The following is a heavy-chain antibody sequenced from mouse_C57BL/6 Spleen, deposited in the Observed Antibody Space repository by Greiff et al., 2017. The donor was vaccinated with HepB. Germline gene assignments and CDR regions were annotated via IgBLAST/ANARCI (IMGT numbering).Heavy chain of an antibody. J-gene: IGHJ2*01. CDR3: ARGAGVVASDY. CDR1: GYAFSSSW. D-gene: IGHD1-1*01. CDR2: IYPGDGDT. V-gene: IGHV1-82*01. Sequence: VQLVESGPELVKPGASVKISCKASGYAFSSSWMNWVKQRPGKGLEWIGRIYPGDGDTNYNGKFKGKATLTADKSSSTAYMQLSSLTSEDSAVYFCARGAGVVASDYWGQGTTLTVSS.